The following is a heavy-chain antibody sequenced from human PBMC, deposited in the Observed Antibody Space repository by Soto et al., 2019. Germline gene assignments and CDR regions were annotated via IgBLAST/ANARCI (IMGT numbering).Heavy chain of an antibody. Sequence: QVQLVQSGAEVKKHGSSVKVSCKSSGGTFSNYGFSWVRQAPGQGLECMGVIVPIFGAEHPQKFQGRVTSTADESTNTVFMERRGLRSEDTAVYYCARGGSDYEGSGYYQGHVWGKGTTVTVSS. D-gene: IGHD3-22*01. CDR2: IVPIFGA. CDR1: GGTFSNYG. V-gene: IGHV1-69*12. J-gene: IGHJ6*04. CDR3: ARGGSDYEGSGYYQGHV.